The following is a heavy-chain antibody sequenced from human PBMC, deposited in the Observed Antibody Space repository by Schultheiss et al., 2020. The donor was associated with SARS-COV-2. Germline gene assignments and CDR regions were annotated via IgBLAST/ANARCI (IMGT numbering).Heavy chain of an antibody. Sequence: SVKVSCKASGGTFSSYAIIWVRQAPGQGLEWMGGIIPIFGTANYAQKFQGRVTITADKSTSTAYMELSSLRSEDTAVYYCAREMATILLAFDIWGQGTMVTVSS. V-gene: IGHV1-69*06. CDR1: GGTFSSYA. CDR3: AREMATILLAFDI. D-gene: IGHD5-24*01. J-gene: IGHJ3*02. CDR2: IIPIFGTA.